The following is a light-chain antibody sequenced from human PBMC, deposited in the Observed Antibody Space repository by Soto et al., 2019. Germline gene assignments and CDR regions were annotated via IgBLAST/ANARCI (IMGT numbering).Light chain of an antibody. CDR1: SSDVGGYNY. CDR3: SSYAGTNNYV. V-gene: IGLV2-8*01. CDR2: EVS. Sequence: QSVLTQPPSASGSPGQSVTISCTGTSSDVGGYNYVSWYQHHPGKAPKLIIYEVSKRPSGVPDRFSGSKSGNTASLTVSGLQAEDEDDYYCSSYAGTNNYVFETGTKVXVL. J-gene: IGLJ1*01.